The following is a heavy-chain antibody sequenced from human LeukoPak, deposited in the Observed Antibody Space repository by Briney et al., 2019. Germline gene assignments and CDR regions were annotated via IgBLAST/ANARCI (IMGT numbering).Heavy chain of an antibody. CDR1: GGTFSSYA. CDR2: IIPIFGTA. V-gene: IGHV1-69*01. CDR3: ARGSYDSSGYYYVVDGADY. J-gene: IGHJ4*02. Sequence: ASVKVSCKASGGTFSSYAISWVRQAPGQGLEWMGGIIPIFGTANYAQKFQGRVTITADESTSTAYMELSSVTAADTAVYYCARGSYDSSGYYYVVDGADYWGQGTLVTVSS. D-gene: IGHD3-22*01.